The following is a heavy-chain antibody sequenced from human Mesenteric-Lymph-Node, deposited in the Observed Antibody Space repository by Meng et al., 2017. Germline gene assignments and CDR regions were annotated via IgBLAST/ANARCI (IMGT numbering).Heavy chain of an antibody. D-gene: IGHD1-26*01. CDR1: GDSVSSKSAA. CDR3: ASTENHF. J-gene: IGHJ4*02. CDR2: TYYRSKWYN. Sequence: QVQLQQSGPGLVKPSQPLSLTCVISGDSVSSKSAAWSWSRQSTTRGLEWLGRTYYRSKWYNDYAVSVKSRISINPDTSKNQFSLRLNSVTPEDTAVYYCASTENHFWGQGTLVTVSS. V-gene: IGHV6-1*01.